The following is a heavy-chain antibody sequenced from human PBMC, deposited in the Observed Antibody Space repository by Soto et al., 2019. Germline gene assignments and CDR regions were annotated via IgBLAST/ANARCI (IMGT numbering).Heavy chain of an antibody. D-gene: IGHD3-3*01. J-gene: IGHJ4*02. CDR1: GFSLSTSGVG. Sequence: GSGPTLVNPTQTLTLTCTFSGFSLSTSGVGVGWIRQPPGKALEWLALIYWNDDKRYSPSLKSRLTITKDTSKNQVVLTMSNMDPVDTATYYCAHRFDDFWSGSYHYFDYWGQGTLVTVSS. CDR3: AHRFDDFWSGSYHYFDY. CDR2: IYWNDDK. V-gene: IGHV2-5*01.